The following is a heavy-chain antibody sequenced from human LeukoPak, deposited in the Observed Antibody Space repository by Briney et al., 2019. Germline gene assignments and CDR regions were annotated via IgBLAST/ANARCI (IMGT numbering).Heavy chain of an antibody. J-gene: IGHJ4*02. CDR3: ARVTGYRIEDYFDY. D-gene: IGHD6-13*01. V-gene: IGHV4-61*08. Sequence: SETLSLTCAVSGGSISSGGYSWNWIRQPPGKGLEWIGYVSYSGSTYYNPSLKSRVTISVETSKNEFSLKLRSVTAADTAVYYCARVTGYRIEDYFDYWGQGTLVTVSS. CDR1: GGSISSGGYS. CDR2: VSYSGST.